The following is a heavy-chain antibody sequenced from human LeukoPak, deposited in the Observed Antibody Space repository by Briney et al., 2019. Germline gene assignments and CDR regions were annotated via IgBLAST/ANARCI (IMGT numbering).Heavy chain of an antibody. Sequence: ASVKVSCKASGYTFTSYSINWVRQAPGQGLEWMGWISTYKGKTKYAQKLQGRVPMTTDTSTSTAYMELRSLRSDDTAVYYCARGLGGSGSYFLIFDYWGQGTLVTVCS. CDR2: ISTYKGKT. D-gene: IGHD1-26*01. J-gene: IGHJ4*02. CDR1: GYTFTSYS. CDR3: ARGLGGSGSYFLIFDY. V-gene: IGHV1-18*01.